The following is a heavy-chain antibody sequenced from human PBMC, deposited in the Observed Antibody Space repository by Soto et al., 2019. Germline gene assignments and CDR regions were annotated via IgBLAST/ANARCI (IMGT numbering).Heavy chain of an antibody. Sequence: PGESLKISCKGSGYSFTSYWIGWVRQMPGKGLEWMGIIYPGDSDTRYSPSFQGQVTISADKSISTAYLQWSSLKASDTAMYYCARLPRYYDIYPDRFDSRGQGSLDTVSS. J-gene: IGHJ1*01. V-gene: IGHV5-51*01. CDR3: ARLPRYYDIYPDRFDS. D-gene: IGHD3-9*01. CDR2: IYPGDSDT. CDR1: GYSFTSYW.